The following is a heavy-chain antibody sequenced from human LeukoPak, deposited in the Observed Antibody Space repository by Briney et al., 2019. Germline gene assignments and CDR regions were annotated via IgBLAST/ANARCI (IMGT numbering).Heavy chain of an antibody. V-gene: IGHV3-30*02. Sequence: SGGGVVQPGGSLRLSCAASGFTFSSYGMHWVRQAPGKGLEWVAFIRYDGSNKYYADSVKGRFTISRDNSKNTLYLQMNSLRVDDTAVYYCARGWGDYWGQGTLVTVSS. CDR2: IRYDGSNK. CDR3: ARGWGDY. CDR1: GFTFSSYG. D-gene: IGHD7-27*01. J-gene: IGHJ4*02.